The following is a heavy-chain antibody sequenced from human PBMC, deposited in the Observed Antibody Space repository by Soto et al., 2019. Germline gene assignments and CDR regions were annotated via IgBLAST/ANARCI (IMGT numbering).Heavy chain of an antibody. CDR2: ISGSGGST. D-gene: IGHD2-15*01. Sequence: PGGSLRLSCAASGFTFSSYAMSWVRQAPGKGLEWVSAISGSGGSTYYADSVKGRFTISRDNSKNTLYLQMNSLRAEDTAVYCCAKLGGLYYYCYGMDVWGQGTTVTVSS. CDR3: AKLGGLYYYCYGMDV. V-gene: IGHV3-23*01. J-gene: IGHJ6*02. CDR1: GFTFSSYA.